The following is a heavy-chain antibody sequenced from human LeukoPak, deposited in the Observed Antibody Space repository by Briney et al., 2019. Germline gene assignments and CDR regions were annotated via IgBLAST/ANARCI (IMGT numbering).Heavy chain of an antibody. V-gene: IGHV1-2*02. Sequence: GASVRVSCTASGYTFTGDYMHWVRQAPGQGRERMGWINPNSGGTNYAQKFQGRVTMTRDTSISTAYMELSRLRSDDTAVYYCARIDIFLAAAQNDYWGQGTLVTVSS. CDR2: INPNSGGT. D-gene: IGHD2-15*01. CDR1: GYTFTGDY. J-gene: IGHJ4*02. CDR3: ARIDIFLAAAQNDY.